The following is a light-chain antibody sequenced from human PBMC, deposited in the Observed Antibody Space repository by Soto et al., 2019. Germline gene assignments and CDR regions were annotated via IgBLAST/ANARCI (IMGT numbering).Light chain of an antibody. CDR3: QKNGRPGT. Sequence: EIVLTQSPGTLSMPPGERATLSCRASQSVSNNYLDWHKQNPGPGPLLFISGATNTATGIRVRCSGSGSGTDFTISSRRLEDDDVAVYYYQKNGRPGTFGQGTKVDI. V-gene: IGKV3-20*01. CDR1: QSVSNNY. J-gene: IGKJ1*01. CDR2: GAT.